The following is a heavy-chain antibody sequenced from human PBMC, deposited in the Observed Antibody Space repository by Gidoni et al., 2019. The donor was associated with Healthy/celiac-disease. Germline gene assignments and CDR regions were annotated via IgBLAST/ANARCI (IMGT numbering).Heavy chain of an antibody. D-gene: IGHD4-17*01. CDR2: IKQDGSEK. CDR3: ARVVDTVIRYAVTTGNFDY. V-gene: IGHV3-7*03. Sequence: EVQLVESGGGLVQPGGSLRLSCAASGFTFSSYWMSWVRQAPGKGLEWVANIKQDGSEKYYVDSVKGRFTISRDNAKNSLYLQMNSLRAEDTAVYYCARVVDTVIRYAVTTGNFDYWGQGTLVTVSS. J-gene: IGHJ4*02. CDR1: GFTFSSYW.